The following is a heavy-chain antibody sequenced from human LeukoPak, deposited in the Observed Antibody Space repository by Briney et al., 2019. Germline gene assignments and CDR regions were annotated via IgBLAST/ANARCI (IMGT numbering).Heavy chain of an antibody. CDR3: ANDYPECTGTTCSGEAFFDY. CDR2: ITSGHST. D-gene: IGHD2-2*01. J-gene: IGHJ4*02. CDR1: RFTFSNYA. V-gene: IGHV3-23*01. Sequence: GGSLRLSCAASRFTFSNYAMSWVRQAAGKGLEWVSGITSGHSTFYADSVKGRFTISRDNSKNTVYMQMNSLRAEDTAVYYCANDYPECTGTTCSGEAFFDYWGQGTLVTVSS.